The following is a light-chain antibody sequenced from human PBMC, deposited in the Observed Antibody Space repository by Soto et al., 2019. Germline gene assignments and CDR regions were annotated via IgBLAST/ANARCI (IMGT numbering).Light chain of an antibody. V-gene: IGKV3-11*01. J-gene: IGKJ2*01. CDR3: HQHNNWPPYT. CDR2: DAS. CDR1: QSVSSY. Sequence: EIVLTQSPATLSLSPGDRATLSCRASQSVSSYLAWYQQKPGQAPRLLIYDASNRAPGIPARFSGSGSGTDFTLTTSSREPEDFAAYYCHQHNNWPPYTFGQGTKLDIK.